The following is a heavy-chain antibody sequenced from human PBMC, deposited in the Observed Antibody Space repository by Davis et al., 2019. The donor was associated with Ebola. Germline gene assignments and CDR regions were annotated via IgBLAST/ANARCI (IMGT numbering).Heavy chain of an antibody. CDR2: IVVGSGNT. CDR3: AADCSSGVCYEV. D-gene: IGHD2-8*02. J-gene: IGHJ4*02. V-gene: IGHV1-58*01. Sequence: AASVKVSCKASGFTLTNSAVQWVRQARGQRPEWIGWIVVGSGNTIYAQNLEERVIITRDMSTNTAYMELSSLRSEDTAVYYCAADCSSGVCYEVWSQGTLVTVSS. CDR1: GFTLTNSA.